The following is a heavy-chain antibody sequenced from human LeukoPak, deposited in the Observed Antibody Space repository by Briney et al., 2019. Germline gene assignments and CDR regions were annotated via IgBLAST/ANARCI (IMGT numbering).Heavy chain of an antibody. CDR2: IHYDIINK. V-gene: IGHV3-30*02. CDR1: GFTFSSYG. CDR3: AKIIRYDFSSPYPDN. J-gene: IGHJ4*02. Sequence: GGSLRLSCSASGFTFSSYGMHWVRQAPGKGLEWVAFIHYDIINKDYADSVKGRFTISRDNSKNTLYLQMNSLRAEDTAMYYCAKIIRYDFSSPYPDNWGRGTLVTVSS. D-gene: IGHD3-3*01.